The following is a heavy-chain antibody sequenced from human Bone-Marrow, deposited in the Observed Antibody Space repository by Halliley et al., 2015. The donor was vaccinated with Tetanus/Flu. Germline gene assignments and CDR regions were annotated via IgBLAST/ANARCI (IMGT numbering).Heavy chain of an antibody. D-gene: IGHD2-15*01. V-gene: IGHV1-18*01. Sequence: WINTYNGNTNYAQSFQGRVTMTPDTSTSTAYMELRSLRSDDTAVYYCARGDCSASSCFFPFDSWGQGTLVTVSS. CDR3: ARGDCSASSCFFPFDS. CDR2: INTYNGNT. J-gene: IGHJ4*02.